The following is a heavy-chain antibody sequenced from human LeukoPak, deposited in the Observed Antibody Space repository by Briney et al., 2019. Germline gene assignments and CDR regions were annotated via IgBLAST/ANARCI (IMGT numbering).Heavy chain of an antibody. Sequence: GGSLRLSCVVSGFTFSTSAMSWVRQAPGKGLEWVSGISESGGSTYYADSVKGRFTSSRDNSKNTLYLQMNSLRAEDTAVYYCAKDMDTSAWYRSFDYWGQGTLVTVSS. D-gene: IGHD6-19*01. CDR1: GFTFSTSA. CDR3: AKDMDTSAWYRSFDY. J-gene: IGHJ4*02. CDR2: ISESGGST. V-gene: IGHV3-23*01.